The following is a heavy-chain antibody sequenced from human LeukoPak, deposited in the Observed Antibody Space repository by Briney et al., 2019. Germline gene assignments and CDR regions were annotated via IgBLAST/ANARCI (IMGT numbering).Heavy chain of an antibody. V-gene: IGHV4-39*07. CDR3: ARDRKVTHDY. Sequence: ASETLSLTCTVSGGSISSSSYYWGWIRQPPGKGLEWIGSIYYSGSTYYNPSLKSRVTISVDTSKNQFSLKLSSVTAADTAVYYCARDRKVTHDYWGQGTLVTVSS. J-gene: IGHJ4*02. CDR1: GGSISSSSYY. CDR2: IYYSGST. D-gene: IGHD4-23*01.